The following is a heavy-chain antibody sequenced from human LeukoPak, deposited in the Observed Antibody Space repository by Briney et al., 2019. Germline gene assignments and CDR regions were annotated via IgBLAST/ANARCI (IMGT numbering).Heavy chain of an antibody. CDR2: INSDGSSA. CDR1: EFTLKDYW. V-gene: IGHV3-74*01. D-gene: IGHD1-26*01. Sequence: PGGSLRLSCEASEFTLKDYWMHWVRQGPGKGLVWVSRINSDGSSASYADSVKGRFTISRDNAKNTLYLQMNSLRAEDTAVYYCARDATTENFDYWGQGTLVTVSS. CDR3: ARDATTENFDY. J-gene: IGHJ4*02.